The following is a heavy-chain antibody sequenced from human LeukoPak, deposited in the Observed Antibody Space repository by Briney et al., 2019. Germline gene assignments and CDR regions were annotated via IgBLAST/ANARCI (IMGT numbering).Heavy chain of an antibody. D-gene: IGHD3-10*01. Sequence: GGSLRLSCAASGITVSSNYMSWVRQAPGKGLEWVSVIYSGGSTYYADSVKGRFTISRDNSKNTLYLQMNSLRAEDTAVYYCARVRSDSKITMVRGVREGWFDPWGQGTLVTVSS. J-gene: IGHJ5*02. CDR3: ARVRSDSKITMVRGVREGWFDP. CDR1: GITVSSNY. V-gene: IGHV3-66*01. CDR2: IYSGGST.